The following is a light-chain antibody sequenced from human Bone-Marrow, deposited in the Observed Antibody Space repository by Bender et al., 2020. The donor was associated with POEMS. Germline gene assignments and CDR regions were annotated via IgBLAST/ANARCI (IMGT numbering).Light chain of an antibody. CDR2: DNS. J-gene: IGLJ2*01. V-gene: IGLV3-21*02. CDR1: NIGSKS. Sequence: SYVLTQPPSVSVAPGQTASITCGGINIGSKSVHWYQQKPGQAPVLVVYDNSDRPSGIPERFSGSKSGNTASLTISGLQPEDEADYYCCSYTSSTTLVFGGGTKLAVL. CDR3: CSYTSSTTLV.